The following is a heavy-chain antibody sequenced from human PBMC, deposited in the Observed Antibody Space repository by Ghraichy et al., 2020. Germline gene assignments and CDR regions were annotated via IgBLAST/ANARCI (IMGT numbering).Heavy chain of an antibody. J-gene: IGHJ6*02. CDR3: ARGGSDIDVVPAAIISMDV. CDR1: GFTFSTYS. Sequence: GGSLRLSCAVSGFTFSTYSMNWVRQAPGKGLEWVSSIGGSSTHIYYADSVKGRFIISRDNAKNSLYLQMDSLRAEDTAVYYCARGGSDIDVVPAAIISMDVWGQGTRSPSP. CDR2: IGGSSTHI. V-gene: IGHV3-21*06. D-gene: IGHD2-2*02.